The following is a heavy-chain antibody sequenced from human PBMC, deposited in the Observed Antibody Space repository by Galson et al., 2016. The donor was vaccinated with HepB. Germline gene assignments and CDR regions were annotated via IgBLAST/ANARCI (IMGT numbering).Heavy chain of an antibody. CDR1: GFAFSGYS. J-gene: IGHJ1*01. V-gene: IGHV3-48*02. Sequence: SLRLSCAPSGFAFSGYSMNWVRQAPGKGLEWLSYISYNSGSIYYADSVKGRFTISRDNAQSSLFLQMNSLRDEDTAVYYCARGAYGDPGLGYLQDWGQGTLVTVSS. CDR2: ISYNSGSI. D-gene: IGHD4-17*01. CDR3: ARGAYGDPGLGYLQD.